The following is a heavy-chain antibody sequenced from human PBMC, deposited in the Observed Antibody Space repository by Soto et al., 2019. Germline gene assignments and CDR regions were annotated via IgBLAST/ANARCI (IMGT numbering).Heavy chain of an antibody. V-gene: IGHV3-23*01. D-gene: IGHD5-12*01. J-gene: IGHJ4*02. CDR1: GFTFSSYA. CDR2: ISGSGGST. CDR3: ANPGRGGYNNDY. Sequence: HPGGSLRLSCAASGFTFSSYAMSWVRQAPGKGLEWVSAISGSGGSTYYADSVKGRFTISRDNSKNTLYLQMNSLRAEDTAVYYCANPGRGGYNNDYWGQGTLVTVSS.